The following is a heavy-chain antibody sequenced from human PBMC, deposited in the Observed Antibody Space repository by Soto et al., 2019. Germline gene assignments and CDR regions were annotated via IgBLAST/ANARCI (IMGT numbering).Heavy chain of an antibody. V-gene: IGHV4-34*01. CDR1: GESFSEYY. CDR2: NNHRGSS. Sequence: SETLSLTCAVDGESFSEYYWSWIRQPPGKGLEWIGENNHRGSSNYNPSLKSRVSIVVDSSRNQISLMLTSVTAADTGVYYCASVCPRAALAGGGWYSDYWGPGTLVTVSS. J-gene: IGHJ4*02. D-gene: IGHD2-15*01. CDR3: ASVCPRAALAGGGWYSDY.